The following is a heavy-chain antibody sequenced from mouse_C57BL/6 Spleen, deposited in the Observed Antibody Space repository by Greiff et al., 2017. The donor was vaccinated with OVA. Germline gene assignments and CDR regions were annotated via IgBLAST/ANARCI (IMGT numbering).Heavy chain of an antibody. J-gene: IGHJ2*01. Sequence: VQLQQPGAELVKPGASVKLSCKASGYTFTSYWMHWVKQSPGQGLEWIGMIHPISGSTNYNEKLKSKVTLTVDKSARTPYMQLSSLTYEDSAVYYIARRYYDYYMDYWGQGTTLTVSS. CDR3: ARRYYDYYMDY. D-gene: IGHD1-1*01. CDR2: IHPISGST. V-gene: IGHV1-64*01. CDR1: GYTFTSYW.